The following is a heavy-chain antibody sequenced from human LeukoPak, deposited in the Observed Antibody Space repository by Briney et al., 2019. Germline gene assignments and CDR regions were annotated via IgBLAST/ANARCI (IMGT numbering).Heavy chain of an antibody. CDR3: ARDSGTTGEVKFDP. V-gene: IGHV4-4*07. CDR1: GGSFSGYY. D-gene: IGHD3-10*01. J-gene: IGHJ5*02. Sequence: SETLSLTCAVYGGSFSGYYWSWIRQPAGKGLEWIGRIYSSGSTTYNPSLKSRVTMSIDTSKNQFSLKLSFVTAADTAVYYCARDSGTTGEVKFDPWGQGALVTVSS. CDR2: IYSSGST.